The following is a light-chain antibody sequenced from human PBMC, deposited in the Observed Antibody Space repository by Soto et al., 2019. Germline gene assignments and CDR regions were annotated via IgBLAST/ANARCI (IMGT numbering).Light chain of an antibody. Sequence: EIVLTQSPGTLSLSPGERVTLSCRASQSVSSSYLAWYQQKPGQAPRLLIYGASSRATGIPDRFSGSGSGTDFTLTISRLEPEDFAVYYCQQYGSPPTYTFGQGTKLEIK. CDR1: QSVSSSY. CDR2: GAS. V-gene: IGKV3-20*01. CDR3: QQYGSPPTYT. J-gene: IGKJ2*01.